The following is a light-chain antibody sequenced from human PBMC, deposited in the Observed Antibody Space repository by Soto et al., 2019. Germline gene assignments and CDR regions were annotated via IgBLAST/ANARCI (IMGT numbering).Light chain of an antibody. CDR3: QQYNNYSPWT. Sequence: DIQMTQSPSSLSASVRDRVSITCRASQNIRGYLNWYQQKPGKAPQLLIYDASSLESGVPSRFSGSGSGTEFTLTISSLQPDDFATYYCQQYNNYSPWTFGQGTKVDI. V-gene: IGKV1-5*01. CDR1: QNIRGY. J-gene: IGKJ1*01. CDR2: DAS.